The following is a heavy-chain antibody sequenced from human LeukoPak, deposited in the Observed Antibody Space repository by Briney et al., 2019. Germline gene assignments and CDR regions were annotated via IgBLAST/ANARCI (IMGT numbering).Heavy chain of an antibody. CDR2: ISSSGSTI. D-gene: IGHD1-26*01. J-gene: IGHJ4*02. V-gene: IGHV3-48*03. CDR3: ARAGNSGSYFDY. CDR1: GFTFSSYE. Sequence: GGSLRLSCAASGFTFSSYEMNWVRQAPGKGLEWVSYISSSGSTIYYADSVKGRFTISKDNAKNSLYLQMNSLRAEDTAVYYCARAGNSGSYFDYWGQGTLVTVSS.